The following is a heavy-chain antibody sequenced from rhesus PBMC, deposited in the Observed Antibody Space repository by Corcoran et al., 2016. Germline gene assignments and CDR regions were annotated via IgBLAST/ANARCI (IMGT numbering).Heavy chain of an antibody. CDR2: IPDSGST. CDR1: GYYISSGYY. CDR3: ARDRGDRFDV. J-gene: IGHJ5-1*01. V-gene: IGHV4-122*02. D-gene: IGHD3-9*01. Sequence: QVQLQESGPGLVTPSETLSLTCAVSGYYISSGYYWSWIRQPPGKGLEWIGYIPDSGSTTNNPSLKMRVTISRGTSKNQSYLKVSSVTAADTAVYYCARDRGDRFDVWGPGVLVTVSS.